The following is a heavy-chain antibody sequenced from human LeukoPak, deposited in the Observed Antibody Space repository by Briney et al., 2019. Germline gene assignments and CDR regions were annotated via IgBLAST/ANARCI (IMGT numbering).Heavy chain of an antibody. CDR1: GGSISSYY. Sequence: SETLSLTCTVSGGSISSYYWSRIRQPPGKGLEWIGYIYYSGNTNYNPSLKSRVTISVDTSKNQFSLKLSSVTAADTAVYYCARGGEYFDWLLPNPIYYFDYWGQGTLVTVSS. J-gene: IGHJ4*02. D-gene: IGHD3-9*01. CDR2: IYYSGNT. V-gene: IGHV4-59*01. CDR3: ARGGEYFDWLLPNPIYYFDY.